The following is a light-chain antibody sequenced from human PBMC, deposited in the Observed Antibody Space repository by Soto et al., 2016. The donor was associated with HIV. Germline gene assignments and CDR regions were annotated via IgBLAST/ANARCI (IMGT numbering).Light chain of an antibody. Sequence: SYELTQPPSVSVAPGKTARITCGGNNIGGKSVHWYQQKSGQAPVVVVHDDRHRPSGIPERFSGSNSGNMATLTISRVEAGDEADYSCQVWDSSGDHVVFGGGTKLTVL. CDR1: NIGGKS. CDR2: DDR. CDR3: QVWDSSGDHVV. J-gene: IGLJ2*01. V-gene: IGLV3-21*03.